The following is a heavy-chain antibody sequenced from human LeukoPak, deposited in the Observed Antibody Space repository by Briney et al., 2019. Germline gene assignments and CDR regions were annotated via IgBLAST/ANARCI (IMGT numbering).Heavy chain of an antibody. CDR3: AIVKAPDAIASYFDY. D-gene: IGHD2-2*01. J-gene: IGHJ4*02. CDR1: GFTFSTYA. Sequence: GGSLRLSCAASGFTFSTYAMSWVRQAPGKELEWVSSISGSGDNTYYADSVKGQFTLSRDNSKNTLDLQMNSLRAEDTAIYHCAIVKAPDAIASYFDYWGQGTLVTVSS. V-gene: IGHV3-23*01. CDR2: ISGSGDNT.